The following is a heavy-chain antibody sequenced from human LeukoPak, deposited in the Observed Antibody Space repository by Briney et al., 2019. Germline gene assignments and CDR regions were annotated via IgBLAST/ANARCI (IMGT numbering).Heavy chain of an antibody. CDR3: ARLSSGAGGDFDC. D-gene: IGHD6-19*01. V-gene: IGHV6-1*01. J-gene: IGHJ4*02. CDR2: TYYRSKWYN. CDR1: GDSVSSNRAA. Sequence: SQALSLTCAISGDSVSSNRAAWNWVRQSPSRGLEWLGRTYYRSKWYNNYALSVKSRITIKPDTSKNQFSLQLNSVTPEDTAVYYCARLSSGAGGDFDCWGQGTLVTVSS.